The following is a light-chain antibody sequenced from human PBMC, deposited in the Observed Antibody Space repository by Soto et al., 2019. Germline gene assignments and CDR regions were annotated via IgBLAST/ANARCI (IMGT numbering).Light chain of an antibody. CDR2: RNN. Sequence: QAVVTQPPSASGTPGQRVTISCSGSSSNIGSYNVHWYQQVPGTAPKLLIYRNNQRPSGVPDRFSGSKSGTSASLAISGLRSEDEGDYYCATWDDSLSGLVVFGGGTKVTVL. V-gene: IGLV1-47*01. CDR1: SSNIGSYN. CDR3: ATWDDSLSGLVV. J-gene: IGLJ2*01.